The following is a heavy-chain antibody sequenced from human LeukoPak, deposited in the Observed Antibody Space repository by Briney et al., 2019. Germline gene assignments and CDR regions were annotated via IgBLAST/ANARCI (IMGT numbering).Heavy chain of an antibody. V-gene: IGHV3-74*01. J-gene: IGHJ4*02. Sequence: GGSLRLSCTASGFTFSTHWMYWVRQVPGKGLVGVSRINSDGSYTSYADSVKGRFTISRDSANNRLYLEVNSLRAEDTAVYYCVRDSSGMYWGQGTLVTVFS. D-gene: IGHD6-19*01. CDR3: VRDSSGMY. CDR1: GFTFSTHW. CDR2: INSDGSYT.